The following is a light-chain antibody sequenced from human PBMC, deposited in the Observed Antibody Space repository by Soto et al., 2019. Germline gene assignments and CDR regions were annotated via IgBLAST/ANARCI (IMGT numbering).Light chain of an antibody. Sequence: DIQLTQSPSFLSASVGDRVTVTCRASQDISSFLAWYHQTPGKAPNLLIYAASTLQSGVPSRFSGSGSGTEFTLTISSLQTEDFATYYCQQLDSYPLTFGGGTKVEIK. CDR3: QQLDSYPLT. V-gene: IGKV1-9*01. CDR1: QDISSF. CDR2: AAS. J-gene: IGKJ4*01.